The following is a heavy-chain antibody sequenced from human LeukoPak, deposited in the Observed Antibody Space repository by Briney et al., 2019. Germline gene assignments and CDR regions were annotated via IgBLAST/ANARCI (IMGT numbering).Heavy chain of an antibody. J-gene: IGHJ4*02. Sequence: PGGSLRLSCAASGFIFSSYAMNWVRQAPGKGLEWVSAITDSGGSTYYADSVKGRFTISRDNSKNTLYLQMNSLRAEDTAVYYCAKKWGSSGPFNWGQGTLVTVSS. CDR3: AKKWGSSGPFN. CDR1: GFIFSSYA. V-gene: IGHV3-23*01. D-gene: IGHD3-22*01. CDR2: ITDSGGST.